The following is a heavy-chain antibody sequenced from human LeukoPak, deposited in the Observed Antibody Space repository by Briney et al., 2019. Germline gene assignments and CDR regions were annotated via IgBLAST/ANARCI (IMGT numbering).Heavy chain of an antibody. Sequence: GGSLRLSCAASGFTFSSYGMHWVRQAPGKGLEWGAVISYDGSNKYYADSVKGRFTISRDNSKNTLYLQMNSLRAEDTAVYYCAKHNHAAAGPRYNWFDPWGQGTLVTVSS. J-gene: IGHJ5*02. D-gene: IGHD6-13*01. CDR2: ISYDGSNK. V-gene: IGHV3-30*18. CDR1: GFTFSSYG. CDR3: AKHNHAAAGPRYNWFDP.